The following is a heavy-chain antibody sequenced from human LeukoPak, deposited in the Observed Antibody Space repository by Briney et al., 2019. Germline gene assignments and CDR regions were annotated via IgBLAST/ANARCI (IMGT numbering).Heavy chain of an antibody. CDR2: ISGSGGTT. J-gene: IGHJ4*02. D-gene: IGHD2-15*01. V-gene: IGHV3-23*01. CDR3: AIDLCSGGSCYSDY. Sequence: GGSLRLSCAASGFTFSSYAVRWVRQPPGKGLECVSVISGSGGTTYYADSVKGRFTISRDNSKDTLYLQMNSLRAEDTAVYYCAIDLCSGGSCYSDYWGQGTLVTVSS. CDR1: GFTFSSYA.